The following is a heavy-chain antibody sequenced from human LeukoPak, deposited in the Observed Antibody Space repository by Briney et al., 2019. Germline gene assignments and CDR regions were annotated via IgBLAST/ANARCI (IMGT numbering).Heavy chain of an antibody. CDR1: GFTFSSYS. V-gene: IGHV3-21*01. D-gene: IGHD5-24*01. CDR2: ISSSSSYI. CDR3: ARTIEMATISYFDY. Sequence: GGSLRLSCAASGFTFSSYSMNWVRQAPGKGLEWVSSISSSSSYIYYADSVKGRFTISRDNAKNSLYLQMNSLRAEDTAVYYCARTIEMATISYFDYWGQGTLVTVSS. J-gene: IGHJ4*02.